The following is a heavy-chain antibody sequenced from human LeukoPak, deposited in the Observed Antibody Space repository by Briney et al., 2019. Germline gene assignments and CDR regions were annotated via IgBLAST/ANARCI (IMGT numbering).Heavy chain of an antibody. D-gene: IGHD3-16*02. CDR2: IYYSGST. CDR3: ARDSFRDYVWGSYRYTKGAFDI. CDR1: GGSISSYY. J-gene: IGHJ3*02. Sequence: SETLSLTCTVSGGSISSYYWSWIRQPPGKGLEWIGYIYYSGSTNYNPSLKSRVTISVDTSKNQFSLKLSSVTAADTAVYYCARDSFRDYVWGSYRYTKGAFDIWGQGTMVTVSS. V-gene: IGHV4-59*01.